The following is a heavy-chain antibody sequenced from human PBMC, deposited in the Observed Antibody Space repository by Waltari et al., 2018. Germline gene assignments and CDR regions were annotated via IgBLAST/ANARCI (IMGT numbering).Heavy chain of an antibody. D-gene: IGHD3-10*01. Sequence: QLQLQESGPGLVRPSETLSLNCTVSGDSISSSNFYWGWIRQSPGKGLEWLGSISYSGLTYYNPSLKSRIPMSVATSKSQFSLKLSSVTAADTSVYYCGRLVAHGVIIPYYFDCWGQGTLVTVSS. CDR3: GRLVAHGVIIPYYFDC. CDR1: GDSISSSNFY. J-gene: IGHJ4*02. CDR2: ISYSGLT. V-gene: IGHV4-39*01.